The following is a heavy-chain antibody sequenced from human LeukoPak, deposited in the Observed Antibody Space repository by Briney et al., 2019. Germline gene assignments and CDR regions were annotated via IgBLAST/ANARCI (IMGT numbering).Heavy chain of an antibody. CDR1: GFTFSNAW. J-gene: IGHJ4*02. V-gene: IGHV3-23*01. Sequence: GGSLRLSCAASGFTFSNAWMNWVRQAPGKGLEWVSAISGSGGSTSNADSVKGRFTISRDNSKNTLYLQMKSLRAEDTAVYYCARDRSDGFDYWGQGTLVTVSS. CDR2: ISGSGGST. CDR3: ARDRSDGFDY.